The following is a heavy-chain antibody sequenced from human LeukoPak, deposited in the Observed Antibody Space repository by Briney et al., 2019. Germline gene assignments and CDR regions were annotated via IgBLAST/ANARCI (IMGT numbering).Heavy chain of an antibody. Sequence: GESLKISCQASGYSFTSSWIGWVRQMPGKGLEWMGTIFPADSDTRYSPSFQGQVTISVDKSNKTAYLQWSSLKASDTAIYYCARLSGGSPWGQGTLVTVSS. CDR3: ARLSGGSP. D-gene: IGHD2-15*01. V-gene: IGHV5-51*01. CDR1: GYSFTSSW. J-gene: IGHJ5*02. CDR2: IFPADSDT.